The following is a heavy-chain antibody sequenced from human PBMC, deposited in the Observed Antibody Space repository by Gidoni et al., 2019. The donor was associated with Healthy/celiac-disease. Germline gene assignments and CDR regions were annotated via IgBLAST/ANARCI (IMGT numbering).Heavy chain of an antibody. J-gene: IGHJ1*01. Sequence: QVQLVESGGGVVQPGRSLRLPCAASGVTFSIYGMHWVRQAPGKGLEWVAVISYDGSNKYYADSVKGRFTISRDNSKNTLYLQMNSLRAEDTAVYYCAKESRRLDPPEYFQHWGQGTLVTVSS. V-gene: IGHV3-30*18. D-gene: IGHD6-19*01. CDR1: GVTFSIYG. CDR2: ISYDGSNK. CDR3: AKESRRLDPPEYFQH.